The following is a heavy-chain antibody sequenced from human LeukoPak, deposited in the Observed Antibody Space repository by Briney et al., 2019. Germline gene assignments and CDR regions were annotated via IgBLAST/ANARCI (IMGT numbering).Heavy chain of an antibody. CDR2: IKQDGSEK. Sequence: GGSLRLSCAASGFTVSSNYMSWVRQAPGKGLEWVANIKQDGSEKYYVDSVEGRFTISRDNAKNSLYLQMNSLRAEDTAVYYCARAGALRWTHDYWGQGTLVTVSS. V-gene: IGHV3-7*01. CDR3: ARAGALRWTHDY. J-gene: IGHJ4*02. CDR1: GFTVSSNY. D-gene: IGHD1-1*01.